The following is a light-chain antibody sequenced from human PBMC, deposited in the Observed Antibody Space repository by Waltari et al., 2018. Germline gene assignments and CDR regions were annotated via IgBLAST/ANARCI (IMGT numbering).Light chain of an antibody. CDR1: QSISTW. V-gene: IGKV1-5*03. CDR3: QQYNTFPWT. CDR2: KAS. Sequence: DIPMTQSPSTLSASVGDRVTIPCRASQSISTWLAWYQQKPGKAPNLLIYKASALESGVPSRFSGSGSATDFTLTISGLQPDDFATYFCQQYNTFPWTFGQGTKVEIK. J-gene: IGKJ1*01.